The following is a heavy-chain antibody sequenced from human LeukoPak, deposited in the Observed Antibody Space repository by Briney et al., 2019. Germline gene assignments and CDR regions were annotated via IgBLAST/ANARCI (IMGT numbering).Heavy chain of an antibody. CDR3: AALRYDSSGYLYLDY. Sequence: SVKVSCKSSGFTFTSSAMQWVRQARGQRLEWIGWIVVGSGNTNYAQKFQERVTITRDMSTSTAYMELSSLRSEDTAVYYCAALRYDSSGYLYLDYWGQGTMVTVSS. D-gene: IGHD3-22*01. CDR2: IVVGSGNT. J-gene: IGHJ4*02. CDR1: GFTFTSSA. V-gene: IGHV1-58*02.